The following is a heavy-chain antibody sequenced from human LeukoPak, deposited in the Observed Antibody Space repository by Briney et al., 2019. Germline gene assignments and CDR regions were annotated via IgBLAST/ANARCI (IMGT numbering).Heavy chain of an antibody. CDR3: ARHLDDSSGYYYRTMYYFDY. V-gene: IGHV5-51*01. CDR2: ISPGDSDT. D-gene: IGHD3-22*01. Sequence: GESLKISCKGSGYSFTTYRIGWVRQMPGKGLEWMGVISPGDSDTRYSPSFQGQVTISADKSISTAYLQWSGLKASDTAMYYCARHLDDSSGYYYRTMYYFDYWGQGTLVTVSP. J-gene: IGHJ4*02. CDR1: GYSFTTYR.